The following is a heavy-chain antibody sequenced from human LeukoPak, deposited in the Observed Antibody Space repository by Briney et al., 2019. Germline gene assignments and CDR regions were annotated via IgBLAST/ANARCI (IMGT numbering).Heavy chain of an antibody. CDR1: GGSISTYY. Sequence: QVQLQESGPGLVKPSETLSLTCTVSGGSISTYYWSWIRQPPGKGLEYLGYVYYTGSTNYNPSLKSRVSISVDMSKNQFSLKLSSVTAADTAVYYCARGTGWYHQSHGFDPWGQGTLVTVSS. J-gene: IGHJ5*02. CDR2: VYYTGST. V-gene: IGHV4-59*01. CDR3: ARGTGWYHQSHGFDP. D-gene: IGHD2-15*01.